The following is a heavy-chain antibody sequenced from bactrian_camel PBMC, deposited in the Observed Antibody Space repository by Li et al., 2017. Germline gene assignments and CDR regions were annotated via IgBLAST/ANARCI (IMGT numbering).Heavy chain of an antibody. J-gene: IGHJ4*01. V-gene: IGHV3-3*01. CDR1: GSTKSRNC. CDR2: IGRISNSK. CDR3: AARRSATHCVVPFAQSAYSY. Sequence: HVQLVESGGGSVQTGGSLRLSCTATGSTKSRNCMGWFRQAPGKQREGVAAIGRISNSKYYAGPVKGRFTLSRDNEKNTLYLQMNNLRPEDTAMYYCAARRSATHCVVPFAQSAYSYWGQGTQVTVS. D-gene: IGHD1*01.